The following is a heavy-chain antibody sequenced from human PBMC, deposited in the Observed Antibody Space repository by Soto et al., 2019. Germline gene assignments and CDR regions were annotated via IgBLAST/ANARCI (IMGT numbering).Heavy chain of an antibody. J-gene: IGHJ5*02. CDR2: IYYSGST. Sequence: SETLSLTCTVSGGSISSGDYYWSWIRQPPGKGLEWIGYIYYSGSTYYNPSLKSRVTISVDTSKNQFSLKLSSVTAADTAVYYCAREQTTAMVISWFDPWGQGTLVTVS. V-gene: IGHV4-30-4*01. D-gene: IGHD5-18*01. CDR1: GGSISSGDYY. CDR3: AREQTTAMVISWFDP.